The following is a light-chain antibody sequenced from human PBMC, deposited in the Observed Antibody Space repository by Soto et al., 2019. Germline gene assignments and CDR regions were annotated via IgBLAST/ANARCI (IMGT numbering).Light chain of an antibody. CDR2: GAS. CDR1: QSVSSSY. CDR3: QQYNNWPVT. V-gene: IGKV3D-15*01. Sequence: EIVGTQSRATLSLSQGERATLSCRASQSVSSSYLAWYQQKPGQTPRLLIHGASTRATGIAARFSGSGSGTEFTLTISGLRSEDFATYYCQQYNNWPVTFGGGTNVDIK. J-gene: IGKJ4*01.